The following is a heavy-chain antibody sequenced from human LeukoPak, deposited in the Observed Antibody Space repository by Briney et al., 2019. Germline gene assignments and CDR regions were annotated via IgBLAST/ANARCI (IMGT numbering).Heavy chain of an antibody. CDR2: INSDGSST. CDR3: ARAGRGLRYFDWLTYDY. CDR1: GFTFSSYW. V-gene: IGHV3-74*01. D-gene: IGHD3-9*01. J-gene: IGHJ4*02. Sequence: GGSLRLSCAASGFTFSSYWMHWVRQAPGKELVWVSHINSDGSSTTYADSVKGRFTISRDNAKNTLYLQMNSLRAEGTAVYYCARAGRGLRYFDWLTYDYWGQGTLVTVSS.